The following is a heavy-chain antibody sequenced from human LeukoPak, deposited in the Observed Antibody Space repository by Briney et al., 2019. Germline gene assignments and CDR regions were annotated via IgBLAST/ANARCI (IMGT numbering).Heavy chain of an antibody. Sequence: PGGSLRLFCAASGFTFSSYAMSWVRQAPGKGLEWVSAISTSGVSTHYADSVKGRFTISIDNSKNTLYLQMNSLRAEDTAVYYCAKDGGSSWYSSRDFDYWGQGTLVTVSS. CDR3: AKDGGSSWYSSRDFDY. CDR2: ISTSGVST. J-gene: IGHJ4*02. D-gene: IGHD6-13*01. CDR1: GFTFSSYA. V-gene: IGHV3-23*01.